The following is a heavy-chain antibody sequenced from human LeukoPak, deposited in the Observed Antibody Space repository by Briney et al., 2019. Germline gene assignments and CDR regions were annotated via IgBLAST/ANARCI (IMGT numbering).Heavy chain of an antibody. V-gene: IGHV3-74*01. CDR1: GSSGTTNY. Sequence: GGSLRLSCAASGSSGTTNYMSWVRHAPGKGLVWVSRINGDGSNTNYADSVKGRFTISRDNAKSTLYLQMNSLRAEDTAVYYCAREGRPVVTAPNDAFDIWGQGTMVTVSS. D-gene: IGHD2-21*02. CDR2: INGDGSNT. J-gene: IGHJ3*02. CDR3: AREGRPVVTAPNDAFDI.